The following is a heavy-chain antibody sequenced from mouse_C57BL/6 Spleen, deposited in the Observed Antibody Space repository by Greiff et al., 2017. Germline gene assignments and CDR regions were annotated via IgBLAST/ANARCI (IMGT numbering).Heavy chain of an antibody. V-gene: IGHV14-4*01. D-gene: IGHD4-1*01. CDR2: IDPENGDT. CDR3: TTAGTSGFAY. J-gene: IGHJ3*01. CDR1: GFNIKDDY. Sequence: EVKLMESGAELVRPGASVKLSCTASGFNIKDDYMHWVKQRPEQGLEWIGWIDPENGDTEYASKFQGKATITADTSSNTAYLQLSSLTSEDTAVYYCTTAGTSGFAYWGQGTLVTVSA.